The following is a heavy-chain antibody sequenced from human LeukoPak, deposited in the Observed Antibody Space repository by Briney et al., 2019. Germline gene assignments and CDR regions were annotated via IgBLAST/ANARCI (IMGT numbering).Heavy chain of an antibody. J-gene: IGHJ4*02. Sequence: SETLSLTCTVSGGSISSYYWSWIRQPPGKGLAWIGYIYYSGSTNYNPSLKSRVTISVDTSKNQFSLKLSSVTAADTAVYYCARIGSGWYGDYWGQGTLVTASS. D-gene: IGHD6-19*01. CDR1: GGSISSYY. CDR2: IYYSGST. CDR3: ARIGSGWYGDY. V-gene: IGHV4-59*01.